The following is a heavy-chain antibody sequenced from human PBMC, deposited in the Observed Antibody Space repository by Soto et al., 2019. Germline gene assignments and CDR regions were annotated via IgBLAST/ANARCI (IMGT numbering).Heavy chain of an antibody. Sequence: QLQLQESGPGLVKPSETLSLTCTVSGGSISSSSYYWSWIRQPPGKGLEWIGSIYYSGSTYYNPSLKSRVTISVDTSKNQFSLKLSSVTAADTAVYYCATFGYSYGPVNPYYFDYWGPGTLVTVSS. J-gene: IGHJ4*02. V-gene: IGHV4-39*01. CDR3: ATFGYSYGPVNPYYFDY. CDR2: IYYSGST. CDR1: GGSISSSSYY. D-gene: IGHD5-18*01.